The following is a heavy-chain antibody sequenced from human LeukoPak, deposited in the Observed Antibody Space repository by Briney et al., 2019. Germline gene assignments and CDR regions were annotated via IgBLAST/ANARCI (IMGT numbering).Heavy chain of an antibody. V-gene: IGHV1-18*01. CDR3: ARHFRYSSGWYAGSYYFDY. CDR1: GYTFTSYG. D-gene: IGHD6-19*01. J-gene: IGHJ4*02. CDR2: ISAYNGNT. Sequence: GASVKVSCKASGYTFTSYGISWVRQAPGQGLEWMGWISAYNGNTNYAQKLQGRVTMTTDTSTSTAYMELRSLRSDDTAVYYCARHFRYSSGWYAGSYYFDYWGQGTLVTVSS.